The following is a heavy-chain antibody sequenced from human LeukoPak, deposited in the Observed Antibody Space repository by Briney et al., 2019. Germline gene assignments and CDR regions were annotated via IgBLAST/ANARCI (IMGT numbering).Heavy chain of an antibody. CDR3: ARDKERRDYVWGSPIPPIGY. D-gene: IGHD3-16*01. V-gene: IGHV3-33*01. Sequence: PGGSLRLSCAASGFTFSSYGMHWVRQAPGKGLEWVAVIWYDGSNKYYADSVKGRFTISRDNSKNTLYLQMNSLRAEDTAVYYCARDKERRDYVWGSPIPPIGYWGQGTLVTVSS. CDR2: IWYDGSNK. J-gene: IGHJ4*02. CDR1: GFTFSSYG.